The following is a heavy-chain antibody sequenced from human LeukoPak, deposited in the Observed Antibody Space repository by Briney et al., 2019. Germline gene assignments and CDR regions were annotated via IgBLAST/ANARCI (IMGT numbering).Heavy chain of an antibody. J-gene: IGHJ4*02. D-gene: IGHD3-10*01. CDR2: ISGSGGST. CDR3: AKGYYGSGSPWYYFDY. CDR1: GFTFSSYA. V-gene: IGHV3-23*01. Sequence: GGSLRLSCAASGFTFSSYAMSWVRQASGKGLEWVSAISGSGGSTYYADSVKGRFTISRDNSKNTLYLQMNSLRAEDTAVYYCAKGYYGSGSPWYYFDYWGQGTLVTVSS.